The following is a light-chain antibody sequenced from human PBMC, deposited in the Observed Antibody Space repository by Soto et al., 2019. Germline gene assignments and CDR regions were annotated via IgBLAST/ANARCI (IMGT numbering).Light chain of an antibody. J-gene: IGKJ4*01. CDR2: GAS. V-gene: IGKV3-15*01. CDR1: QSVTSN. CDR3: QQYNYWPLT. Sequence: EIVMTQSPATLSVSPGERATLSCRASQSVTSNLAWYQQKPGQAPRLLIYGASTRATGIPARFSGSGSGTEFTLSISSMQTVDSSVYCCQQYNYWPLTFGGGTKVEIK.